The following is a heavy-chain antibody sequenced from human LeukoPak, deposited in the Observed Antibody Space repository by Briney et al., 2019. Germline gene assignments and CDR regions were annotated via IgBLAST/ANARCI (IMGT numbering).Heavy chain of an antibody. D-gene: IGHD3-10*01. CDR2: FYYSGST. V-gene: IGHV4-39*07. CDR1: AGSVSNGPYY. CDR3: ARGGVDYYGSGTYYLMYYFDY. Sequence: SETLSLTCTVSAGSVSNGPYYWGWIRQPPGKGLEWIGTFYYSGSTDYNPSLKSRVTISVDTSKNQLSLKLTSVTAADTAVYFCARGGVDYYGSGTYYLMYYFDYWGQGALVTVSS. J-gene: IGHJ4*02.